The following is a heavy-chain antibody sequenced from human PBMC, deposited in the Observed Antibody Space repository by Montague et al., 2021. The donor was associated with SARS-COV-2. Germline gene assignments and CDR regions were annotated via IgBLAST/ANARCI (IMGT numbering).Heavy chain of an antibody. D-gene: IGHD6-13*01. V-gene: IGHV4-59*01. Sequence: SETLSLTCTVSGGSISSYYWSWIRQPPGKGLEWIGYIYYSGSTNYNPSLKSRVTISVDTSKNQFSLKLSSVIAADTAVYYCARAGQQLARYYYYGMDVWGQGTTVTVSS. CDR2: IYYSGST. J-gene: IGHJ6*02. CDR3: ARAGQQLARYYYYGMDV. CDR1: GGSISSYY.